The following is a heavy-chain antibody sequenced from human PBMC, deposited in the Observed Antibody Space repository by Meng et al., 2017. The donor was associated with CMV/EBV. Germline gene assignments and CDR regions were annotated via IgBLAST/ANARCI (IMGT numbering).Heavy chain of an antibody. CDR2: IYPCDSDT. J-gene: IGHJ5*02. CDR3: ARIDSSGYYYNWFDP. Sequence: SGYPLTGYLLGWVRQLPGKGLDWMGIIYPCDSDTRYRPSFQGQVTISADKSISTAYLQWSSLKASDTAMYYCARIDSSGYYYNWFDPWGQGTLVTVSS. D-gene: IGHD3-22*01. V-gene: IGHV5-51*01. CDR1: GYPLTGYL.